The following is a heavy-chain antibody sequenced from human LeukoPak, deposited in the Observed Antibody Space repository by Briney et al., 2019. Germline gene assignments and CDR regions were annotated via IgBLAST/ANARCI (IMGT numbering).Heavy chain of an antibody. CDR2: INAGGGST. Sequence: PGGSLRLSCAASGFTFSSYAMAWVRQAPGKGLEWLSGINAGGGSTFYADSVKGRFTISRDNSKNTVYLQMGSLRAEDTAVYYCAKVAAGSVVAAKGFDPWGQGTLVTVSS. CDR1: GFTFSSYA. D-gene: IGHD2-15*01. J-gene: IGHJ5*02. V-gene: IGHV3-23*01. CDR3: AKVAAGSVVAAKGFDP.